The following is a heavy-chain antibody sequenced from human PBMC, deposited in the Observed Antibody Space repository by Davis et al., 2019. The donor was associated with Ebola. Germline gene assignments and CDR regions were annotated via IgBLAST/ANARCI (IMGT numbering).Heavy chain of an antibody. J-gene: IGHJ5*02. CDR1: GDSVSSNSAA. V-gene: IGHV6-1*01. D-gene: IGHD3-10*01. Sequence: MPSEALSLTCAISGDSVSSNSAAWNWIRQSPSRGLEWLGRTYYRSKWYNDYAVSVKSRITINPDTSKNQFSLKLSSVTAADTAVYYCARWGGTMVRELNWFDPWGQGTLVTVSS. CDR2: TYYRSKWYN. CDR3: ARWGGTMVRELNWFDP.